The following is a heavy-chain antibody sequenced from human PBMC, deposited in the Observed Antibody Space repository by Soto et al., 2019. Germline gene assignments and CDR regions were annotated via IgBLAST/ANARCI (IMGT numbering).Heavy chain of an antibody. V-gene: IGHV5-10-1*01. J-gene: IGHJ6*02. CDR2: IDPSDSYT. CDR3: ARHRRFLEDGMDV. D-gene: IGHD3-3*01. CDR1: GYIFTSYW. Sequence: VESLKISCKGSGYIFTSYWISCFLQMPGKGLEWMGRIDPSDSYTNYSPSFQGHVTISADKSISTAYLQWSSLKASDTAMYYCARHRRFLEDGMDVWGQGTTVTVSS.